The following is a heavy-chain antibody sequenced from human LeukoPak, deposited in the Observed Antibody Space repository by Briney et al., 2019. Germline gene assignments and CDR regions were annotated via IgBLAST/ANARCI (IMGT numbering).Heavy chain of an antibody. J-gene: IGHJ6*03. CDR1: GGTFSSYA. V-gene: IGHV1-69*13. CDR3: ASCSGGQWLVPYYYYYMDV. CDR2: IIPIFGTA. D-gene: IGHD6-19*01. Sequence: ASVKVSCKASGGTFSSYAINWVRQAPGQGLKWMGGIIPIFGTANYAQKFQGRVTITADESTSTAYMELSSLRSEDTAVYYCASCSGGQWLVPYYYYYMDVWGKGTTVTISS.